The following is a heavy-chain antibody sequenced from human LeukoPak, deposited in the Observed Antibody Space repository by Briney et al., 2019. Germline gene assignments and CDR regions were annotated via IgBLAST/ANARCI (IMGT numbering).Heavy chain of an antibody. D-gene: IGHD3-16*02. Sequence: GGSLRLSCAASGFTFSSYSMNWVRQAPGKGLEWVSSISSSSSYIYYADSVKGRFTISRDNAKNSLYLQMNSLRAEDTAVYYCAKEDYDYVWGSYRLLDYWGQGTLVTVSS. V-gene: IGHV3-21*04. CDR1: GFTFSSYS. CDR3: AKEDYDYVWGSYRLLDY. CDR2: ISSSSSYI. J-gene: IGHJ4*02.